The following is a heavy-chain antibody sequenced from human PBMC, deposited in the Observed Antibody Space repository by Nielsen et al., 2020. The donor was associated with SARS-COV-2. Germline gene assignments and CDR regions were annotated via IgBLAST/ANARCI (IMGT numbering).Heavy chain of an antibody. CDR2: IWDDGKTK. CDR3: ARDVSGLAPDPKRLDI. CDR1: GFPFSSYE. D-gene: IGHD3-3*01. V-gene: IGHV3-33*08. J-gene: IGHJ3*02. Sequence: GESLKISCAASGFPFSSYEMNWVRQAPGKGVEWVAIIWDDGKTKYYADSVKGRFTISRDNSKNTVYLQMNSLGADDTALYYCARDVSGLAPDPKRLDIWGQGTMVTVSS.